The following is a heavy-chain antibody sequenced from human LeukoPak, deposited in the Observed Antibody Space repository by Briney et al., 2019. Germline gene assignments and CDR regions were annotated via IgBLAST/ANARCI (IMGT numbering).Heavy chain of an antibody. J-gene: IGHJ3*02. CDR1: GFTFSSYS. Sequence: GGSLRLSCAASGFTFSSYSMNWVRQAPGKGLEWVSYISSSSSTIYYADSVKGRFTISRDNAKNSLYLQMNSLRDEDTAVYYCARDRVSYYRLGAFDIWGQGTMVTVSS. D-gene: IGHD1-26*01. CDR3: ARDRVSYYRLGAFDI. V-gene: IGHV3-48*02. CDR2: ISSSSSTI.